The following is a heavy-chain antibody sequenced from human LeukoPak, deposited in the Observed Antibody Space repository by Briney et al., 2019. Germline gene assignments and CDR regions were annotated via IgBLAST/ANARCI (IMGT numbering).Heavy chain of an antibody. J-gene: IGHJ3*02. V-gene: IGHV4-59*01. CDR2: IYYSGTT. D-gene: IGHD3-9*01. CDR1: GDSISSFY. Sequence: PSETLSLTCTVSGDSISSFYWSWIRQPPGKGLEWIGYIYYSGTTNYNPSLKSRVTISEDRSKNRFSLKLNSVTAADTAVYYCARDGAVDILTGYGAFDIWGQGTMVTVSS. CDR3: ARDGAVDILTGYGAFDI.